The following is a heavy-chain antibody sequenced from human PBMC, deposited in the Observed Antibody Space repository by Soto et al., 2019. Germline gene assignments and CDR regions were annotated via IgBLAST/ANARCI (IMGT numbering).Heavy chain of an antibody. J-gene: IGHJ4*02. CDR2: IYYTGNN. Sequence: SETLSLTCTASGDSISSPHYYWTWIRQPPGKGLEWVGYIYYTGNNFYNPALKSRVAMSVDPSTNQFSLKMASVTDADTAVYFCAREPKQNYDSSPWNGGFDSWGPGTLVT. D-gene: IGHD3-22*01. CDR3: AREPKQNYDSSPWNGGFDS. CDR1: GDSISSPHYY. V-gene: IGHV4-30-4*01.